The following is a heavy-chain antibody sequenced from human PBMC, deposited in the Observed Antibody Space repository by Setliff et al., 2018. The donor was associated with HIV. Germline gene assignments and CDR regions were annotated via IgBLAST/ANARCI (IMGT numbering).Heavy chain of an antibody. D-gene: IGHD5-18*01. J-gene: IGHJ4*01. CDR2: ISYSGST. Sequence: LSLTCTVSGASIRSQYWSWIRKPPRKGLEWIGYISYSGSTNYNPSLESRVAMSVDTSKQQFSLEVSSVTAADTAVYYCARTRGYSYGTLAGFDYWGRGSLVTVSS. V-gene: IGHV4-59*11. CDR1: GASIRSQY. CDR3: ARTRGYSYGTLAGFDY.